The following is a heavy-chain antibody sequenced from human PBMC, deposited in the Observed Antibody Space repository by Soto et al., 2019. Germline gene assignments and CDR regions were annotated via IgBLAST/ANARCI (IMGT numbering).Heavy chain of an antibody. CDR2: ISHNGGSI. Sequence: VGSLRVSWSVSGCAFGSYAMHWVRQAPGKGLEYVSSISHNGGSIYYADSVKGRFTISRDNSKNTLYLQMSSLRAEDTAVYYCVKDPWVEYWGQRIQVTVSA. CDR3: VKDPWVEY. V-gene: IGHV3-64D*06. J-gene: IGHJ4*02. CDR1: GCAFGSYA.